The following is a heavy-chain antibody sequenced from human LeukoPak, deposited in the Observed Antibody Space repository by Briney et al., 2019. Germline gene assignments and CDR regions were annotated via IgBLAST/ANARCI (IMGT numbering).Heavy chain of an antibody. J-gene: IGHJ6*03. CDR2: IHYSGST. CDR1: GGSITNYY. CDR3: ARASVTYYYYYYTDV. D-gene: IGHD4-11*01. Sequence: SETLSLTCTVSGGSITNYYWTWIRQPPGKGLEWIGYIHYSGSTNYNPSLKSRVTISVDTSKNQFSLKLSSVTAADTAVYYCARASVTYYYYYYTDVWGKGTTVTVSS. V-gene: IGHV4-59*01.